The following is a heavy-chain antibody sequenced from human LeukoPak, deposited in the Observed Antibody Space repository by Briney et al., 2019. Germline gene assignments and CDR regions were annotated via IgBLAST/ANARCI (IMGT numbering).Heavy chain of an antibody. V-gene: IGHV3-23*01. J-gene: IGHJ4*02. Sequence: GGSLSLSCAASGFTFSSYAMSWVRQAPGKGLEWVSAISGSGGSTYYADSVKGRFTISRDNSKNTLYLQMNSLRAEDTAVYYCAKHHLPTYYDILTGYWALGYWGQGTLVTVSS. D-gene: IGHD3-9*01. CDR3: AKHHLPTYYDILTGYWALGY. CDR1: GFTFSSYA. CDR2: ISGSGGST.